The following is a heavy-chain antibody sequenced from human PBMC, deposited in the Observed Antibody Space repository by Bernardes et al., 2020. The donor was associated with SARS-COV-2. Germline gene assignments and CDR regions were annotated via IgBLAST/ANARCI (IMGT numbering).Heavy chain of an antibody. CDR2: ISWNRVTI. J-gene: IGHJ6*02. D-gene: IGHD3-10*01. CDR3: AKDWGSGSYWYYGMDV. Sequence: GGSLRLSCAASGFTFSSYAMHWVRQVPGKGLEWVSGISWNRVTIGYADSVKGRFTIARDNAKNSLYLQMNSLRAEDTALYYCAKDWGSGSYWYYGMDVWGQGTTVTVSS. V-gene: IGHV3-9*01. CDR1: GFTFSSYA.